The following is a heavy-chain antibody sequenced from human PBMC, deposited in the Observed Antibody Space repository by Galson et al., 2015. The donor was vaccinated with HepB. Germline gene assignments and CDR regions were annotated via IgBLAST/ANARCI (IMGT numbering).Heavy chain of an antibody. CDR1: GFSLSTNGVG. CDR2: IYWDGDI. D-gene: IGHD4-17*01. Sequence: PALVKPTQTLTLTCTVSGFSLSTNGVGVGWIRQPPGQALEWLALIYWDGDIRYSPSLMSRLTIAKDTSKDRVVLTMTNMDAVDTATYFCARTIPSTVTVTPFDYWGQGILITVSS. V-gene: IGHV2-5*02. J-gene: IGHJ4*02. CDR3: ARTIPSTVTVTPFDY.